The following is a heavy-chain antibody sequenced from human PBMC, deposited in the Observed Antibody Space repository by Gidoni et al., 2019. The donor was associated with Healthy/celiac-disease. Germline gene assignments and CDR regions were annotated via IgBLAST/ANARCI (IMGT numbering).Heavy chain of an antibody. CDR1: GGSISSYY. J-gene: IGHJ3*02. V-gene: IGHV4-59*01. Sequence: QVQLQESGPGLVKPSATLSLTCTVSGGSISSYYWRWIRPPPGKGLEWIGYIYYSGSTNYNPSLKSRVTISVDTSKNQFSLKLSSVTAADTAVYYCARDRGEYCSGGSCYPAAFDIWGQGTMVTVSS. CDR3: ARDRGEYCSGGSCYPAAFDI. D-gene: IGHD2-15*01. CDR2: IYYSGST.